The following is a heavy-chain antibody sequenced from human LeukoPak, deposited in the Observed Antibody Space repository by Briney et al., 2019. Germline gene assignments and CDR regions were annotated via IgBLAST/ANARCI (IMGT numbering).Heavy chain of an antibody. CDR3: ARDGLQDDYDAFDI. CDR2: IYSGGST. Sequence: GGSLRLSWAASGFTVSSNYMSWVRQAPGKGLEWVSVIYSGGSTYYADSVKGRFTISRDNSKNTLYLQMNSLRAEDTAVYYCARDGLQDDYDAFDIWGQGTMVTVSS. V-gene: IGHV3-66*02. D-gene: IGHD5-24*01. CDR1: GFTVSSNY. J-gene: IGHJ3*02.